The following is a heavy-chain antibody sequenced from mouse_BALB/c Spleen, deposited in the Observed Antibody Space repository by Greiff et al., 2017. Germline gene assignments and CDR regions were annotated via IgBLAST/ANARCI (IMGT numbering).Heavy chain of an antibody. CDR2: ISDGGSYT. D-gene: IGHD2-3*01. Sequence: EVQLVESGGGLVKPGGSLKLSCAASGFTFSDYYMYWVRQTPEKRLEWVATISDGGSYTYYPDSVKGRFTISRDNAKNNLYLQMSSLKSEDTAMYYCARGGLLLYYYAMDYWGQGTSVTVSS. CDR3: ARGGLLLYYYAMDY. V-gene: IGHV5-4*02. CDR1: GFTFSDYY. J-gene: IGHJ4*01.